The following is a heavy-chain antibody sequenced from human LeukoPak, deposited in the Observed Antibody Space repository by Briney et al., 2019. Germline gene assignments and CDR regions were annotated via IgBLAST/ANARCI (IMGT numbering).Heavy chain of an antibody. CDR2: IYPGDSDT. J-gene: IGHJ4*02. CDR3: ARLGTAIVARYFDF. Sequence: GESLKISCKGSGYTFTSYWIGWVRQMPGKDLEWMGTIYPGDSDTRYSPSFQGQVTISADKSINTAYLQWSSLKASDTAIYYCARLGTAIVARYFDFWGQGTLVTASS. D-gene: IGHD5-18*01. CDR1: GYTFTSYW. V-gene: IGHV5-51*01.